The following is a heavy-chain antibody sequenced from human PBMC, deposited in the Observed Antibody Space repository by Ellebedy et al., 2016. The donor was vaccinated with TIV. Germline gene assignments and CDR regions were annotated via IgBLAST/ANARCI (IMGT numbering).Heavy chain of an antibody. D-gene: IGHD1-26*01. CDR1: GYTFTGYY. V-gene: IGHV1-2*04. J-gene: IGHJ6*02. CDR3: ARTYSGNYGLGYYGMDV. CDR2: LSPNSGGT. Sequence: AASVKVSCKASGYTFTGYYMHWVRQAPGQGLEWMGCLSPNSGGTNYAQKFQGWVTMTRDTSISTAYMELSRLKSDDTAIYYCARTYSGNYGLGYYGMDVWGQGTTVTVSS.